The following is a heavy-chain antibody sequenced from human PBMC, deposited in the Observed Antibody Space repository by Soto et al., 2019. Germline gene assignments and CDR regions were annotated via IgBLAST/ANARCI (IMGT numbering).Heavy chain of an antibody. V-gene: IGHV1-69*02. D-gene: IGHD2-15*01. J-gene: IGHJ4*02. CDR1: GDTFNFYS. Sequence: QGQLVQSGAEVKRPGSSVKVSCKASGDTFNFYSSNWVRQAPGVGLEWVGRVNPILSMSNYAQRLQGRVTMTADKSTSTAYMALRSLRSEDTAIYYCASSSGAGYRAFDYWGQGALVTVSS. CDR3: ASSSGAGYRAFDY. CDR2: VNPILSMS.